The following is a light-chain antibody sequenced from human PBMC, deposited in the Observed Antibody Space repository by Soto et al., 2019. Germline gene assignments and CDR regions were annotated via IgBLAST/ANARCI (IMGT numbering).Light chain of an antibody. V-gene: IGLV2-14*01. J-gene: IGLJ1*01. CDR1: SSGIRDYNY. CDR3: SSKSPDF. Sequence: QSVLTQPASVSGSPGQSITISCTGTSSGIRDYNYVSWYQQLPGNAPKIIMYEVSNRPSGISNRFSGSKSGNTASLTISGLQAEDEADYYCSSKSPDFFGTGTKLTVL. CDR2: EVS.